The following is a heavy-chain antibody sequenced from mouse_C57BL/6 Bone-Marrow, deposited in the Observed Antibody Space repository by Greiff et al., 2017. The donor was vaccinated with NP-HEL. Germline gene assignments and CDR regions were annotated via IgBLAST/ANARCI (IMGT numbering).Heavy chain of an antibody. CDR2: IFPGSGST. Sequence: VQLQQSGPELVKPGASVKISCKASGYTFTDSYINWVKQRPGQGLEWIGWIFPGSGSTYYNEKFKGKATLTVDKSSSTAYMLLSSLTSEDSAVYFCARWYYGSSYYFDYWGQGTTLTVSS. V-gene: IGHV1-75*01. J-gene: IGHJ2*01. CDR1: GYTFTDSY. CDR3: ARWYYGSSYYFDY. D-gene: IGHD1-1*01.